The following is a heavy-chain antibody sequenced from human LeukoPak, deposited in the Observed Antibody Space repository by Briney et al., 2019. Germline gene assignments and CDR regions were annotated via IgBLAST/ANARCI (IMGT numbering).Heavy chain of an antibody. V-gene: IGHV3-23*01. CDR3: TKVSTTGVGGRGYFDQ. CDR2: ISSTGGST. J-gene: IGHJ4*02. D-gene: IGHD1-1*01. Sequence: GGSLRLSCAASGFTFSSYAMSWVRQAPGKGLQWVSGISSTGGSTYYTDSVKGRFSISRDNSKNTLSLQMNSLTAEDTAVYYCTKVSTTGVGGRGYFDQWGQGTQVTVSS. CDR1: GFTFSSYA.